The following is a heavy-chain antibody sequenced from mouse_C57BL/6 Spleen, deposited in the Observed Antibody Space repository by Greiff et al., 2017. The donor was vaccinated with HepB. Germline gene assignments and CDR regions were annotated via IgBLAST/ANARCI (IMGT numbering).Heavy chain of an antibody. D-gene: IGHD2-3*01. CDR2: IRNKANNYAT. CDR1: GFTFSDAW. CDR3: TRHGYLVFDY. Sequence: DVMLVESGGGLVQPGGSMKLSCAASGFTFSDAWMDWVRQSPEKGLEWVAEIRNKANNYATYYAESVKGRFTITRNDSKSSVYLQMNSLKAEDTGMYYCTRHGYLVFDYWGQGTTLTVSS. J-gene: IGHJ2*01. V-gene: IGHV6-6*01.